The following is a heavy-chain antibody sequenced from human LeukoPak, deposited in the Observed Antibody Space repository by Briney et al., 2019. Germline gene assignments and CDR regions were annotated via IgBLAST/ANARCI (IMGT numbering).Heavy chain of an antibody. CDR2: IYYSGST. CDR3: ARSPLSGTYYPIGAFDL. Sequence: SETLSLTCSVSGGSISSIGYYWGWIRQPPGKGLEWIGSIYYSGSTYYKPSLKIRVNISVDTSETQLSLKLRSVTAADMAVYYCARSPLSGTYYPIGAFDLWGQGTLVTVSS. D-gene: IGHD1-26*01. V-gene: IGHV4-39*01. J-gene: IGHJ3*01. CDR1: GGSISSIGYY.